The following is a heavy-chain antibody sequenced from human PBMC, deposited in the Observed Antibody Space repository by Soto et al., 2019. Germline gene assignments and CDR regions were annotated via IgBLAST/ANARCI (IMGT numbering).Heavy chain of an antibody. J-gene: IGHJ4*02. CDR3: ARGPIPLYFDY. D-gene: IGHD2-2*02. V-gene: IGHV4-34*01. Sequence: TLSLTCAVYGGSFSGYYWSWIRQPPGKGLEWIGEINHSGSTNYNPSLKSRVTISVDTSKNQFSLKLSSVTAADTAVYYCARGPIPLYFDYWGQGTLVTVSS. CDR2: INHSGST. CDR1: GGSFSGYY.